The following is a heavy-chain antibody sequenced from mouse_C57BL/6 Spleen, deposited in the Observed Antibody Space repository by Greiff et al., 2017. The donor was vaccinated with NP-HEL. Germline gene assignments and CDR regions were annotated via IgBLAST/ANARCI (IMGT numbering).Heavy chain of an antibody. Sequence: VQRVESGAELVRPGTSVKVSCKASGYAFTNYLIEWVKQRPGQGLEWIGVINPGSGGTNYNEKFKGKATLTADKSSSTAYMQLSSLTSEDSAVYFGARDWDRGYFDYWGQGTTLTVSS. CDR1: GYAFTNYL. D-gene: IGHD4-1*01. J-gene: IGHJ2*01. CDR2: INPGSGGT. V-gene: IGHV1-54*01. CDR3: ARDWDRGYFDY.